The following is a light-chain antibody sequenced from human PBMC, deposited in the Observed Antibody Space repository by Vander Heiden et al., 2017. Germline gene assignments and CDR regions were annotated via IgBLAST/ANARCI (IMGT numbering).Light chain of an antibody. V-gene: IGKV3D-20*01. CDR2: EAY. J-gene: IGKJ2*01. Sequence: EIVLTQYPATLSLSPGDRATLSCGASQIISNNYIAWYQQKPGLAPRLLIYEAYSRAAGIQDRFSGSGSGTDFTLTINRLEPEDFGIYYCQHYDNSPPYTFGQGTKLEIK. CDR3: QHYDNSPPYT. CDR1: QIISNNY.